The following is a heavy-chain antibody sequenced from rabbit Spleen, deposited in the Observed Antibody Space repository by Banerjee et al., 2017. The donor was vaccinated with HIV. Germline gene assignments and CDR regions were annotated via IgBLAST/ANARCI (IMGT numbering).Heavy chain of an antibody. Sequence: QSLEESGGDLVKPGASLTLTCTASGVSFSSNHYMCWVRQAPGKGLEWIACIEGGSSGSPYYASWASGRFTISKASSTTVTLQMTSLTATDTATYFCARWGSGFNVDLWGPGTWSPS. V-gene: IGHV1S40*01. CDR3: ARWGSGFNVDL. D-gene: IGHD1-1*01. CDR2: IEGGSSGSP. CDR1: GVSFSSNHY. J-gene: IGHJ4*01.